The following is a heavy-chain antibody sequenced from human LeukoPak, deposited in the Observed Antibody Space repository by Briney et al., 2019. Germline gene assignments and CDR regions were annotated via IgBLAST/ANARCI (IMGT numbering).Heavy chain of an antibody. V-gene: IGHV3-73*01. D-gene: IGHD1-26*01. CDR3: TRHSNRYSGSFQAFDI. J-gene: IGHJ3*02. CDR1: GFTFSDHY. Sequence: GGSLRLSCAASGFTFSDHYMNWVRQASGKGLEWVGRIRSKANSYATAYAASVKGRFTTSRDDSKNTAYLQMNSLKTEDTAVYYCTRHSNRYSGSFQAFDIWGQGTMVTVSS. CDR2: IRSKANSYAT.